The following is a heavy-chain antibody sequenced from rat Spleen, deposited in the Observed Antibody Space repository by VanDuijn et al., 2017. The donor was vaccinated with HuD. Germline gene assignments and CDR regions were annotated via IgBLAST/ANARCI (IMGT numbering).Heavy chain of an antibody. J-gene: IGHJ3*01. CDR2: ISSGGGDT. Sequence: EVQLVESDGGLVQPGRSLKLSCVASAFTFDNYYMAWVRQVPKMGLELVASISSGGGDTYYPDSVKGRFTISRDNAKSNLYLQMDSLRSEDTATYYCVRQDTSGYSNWFTYWGQGTLVTVSS. CDR1: AFTFDNYY. D-gene: IGHD4-3*01. CDR3: VRQDTSGYSNWFTY. V-gene: IGHV5-25*01.